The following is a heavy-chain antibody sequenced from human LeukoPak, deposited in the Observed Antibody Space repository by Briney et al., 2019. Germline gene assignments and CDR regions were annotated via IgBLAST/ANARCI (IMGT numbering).Heavy chain of an antibody. J-gene: IGHJ4*02. D-gene: IGHD6-19*01. Sequence: PSETLSLTCTVSGDSITGYYWSWIRQPPGKGLEWIGYIYYSGSTNYNPSLKSRVTMSVDTSKNQFSLKLSSVTAADTAVYYCARIDRAVAGTIDYWGQGTLVTVSS. V-gene: IGHV4-59*08. CDR1: GDSITGYY. CDR3: ARIDRAVAGTIDY. CDR2: IYYSGST.